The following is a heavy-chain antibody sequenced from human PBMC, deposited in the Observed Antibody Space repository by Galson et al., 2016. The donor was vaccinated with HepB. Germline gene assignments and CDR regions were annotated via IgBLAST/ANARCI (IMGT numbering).Heavy chain of an antibody. J-gene: IGHJ4*02. CDR3: AREKNVAVPAALDY. CDR1: GFTFSSYG. D-gene: IGHD2-2*01. Sequence: SLRLSCAASGFTFSSYGMHWVRQAPGKGLEWVAVIWKDGSNKHYADSVKGRFTISRDNSKKTLYLQMNSLRAEDTAVYYCAREKNVAVPAALDYWGQGTLVTVSS. CDR2: IWKDGSNK. V-gene: IGHV3-33*01.